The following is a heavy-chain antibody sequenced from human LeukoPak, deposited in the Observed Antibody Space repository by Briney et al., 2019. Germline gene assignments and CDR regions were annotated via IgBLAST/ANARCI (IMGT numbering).Heavy chain of an antibody. D-gene: IGHD4-23*01. CDR1: GFTFTTYW. V-gene: IGHV3-74*01. Sequence: GGSLRLSCAASGFTFTTYWMHWVRQAPGKGLVWVSRIDRDGSRINYADSVKGRFTISRDNGKNTLFLQMNSLRAEDAAVYYCVRGNDYGGPHYWGQGTLVTVSS. CDR2: IDRDGSRI. J-gene: IGHJ4*02. CDR3: VRGNDYGGPHY.